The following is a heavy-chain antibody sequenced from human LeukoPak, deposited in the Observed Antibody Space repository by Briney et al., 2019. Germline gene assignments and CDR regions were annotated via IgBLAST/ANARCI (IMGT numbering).Heavy chain of an antibody. CDR2: INSDGSST. V-gene: IGHV3-74*01. J-gene: IGHJ6*03. Sequence: GGSLRLSCAASGFTSSSYWMHWVRQAPGKGLVWVSRINSDGSSTTYADSVKGRFTISRDNAKNTLYLQMNSLRAEDTAVYYCARAGRYYSLGYYYYYMDVWGKGTTVTVSS. D-gene: IGHD3-10*01. CDR1: GFTSSSYW. CDR3: ARAGRYYSLGYYYYYMDV.